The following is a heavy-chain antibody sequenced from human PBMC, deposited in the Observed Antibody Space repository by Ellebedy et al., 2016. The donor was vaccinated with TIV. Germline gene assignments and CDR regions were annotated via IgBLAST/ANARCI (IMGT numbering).Heavy chain of an antibody. CDR1: GGSVSSGGYS. V-gene: IGHV4-31*03. CDR2: IYYSGST. J-gene: IGHJ4*02. CDR3: AKALGYQEAYYFDY. D-gene: IGHD2-2*01. Sequence: SETLSLTCTVSGGSVSSGGYSWSWIRQHPGKGLEWIGYIYYSGSTYYNPSLKSRVSISVDTSKNQFSLKLSSVTAADTAVYYCAKALGYQEAYYFDYWGQGTLVTVSS.